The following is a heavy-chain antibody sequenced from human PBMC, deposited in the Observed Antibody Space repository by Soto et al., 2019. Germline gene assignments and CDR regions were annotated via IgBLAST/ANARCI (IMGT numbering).Heavy chain of an antibody. CDR1: GYNFATFW. J-gene: IGHJ6*02. D-gene: IGHD3-3*02. CDR3: ARHFPLPTDLQFYYYYYYGVDV. V-gene: IGHV5-10-1*01. Sequence: SGESLKISCKASGYNFATFWISWMRQVPGKGLEWMGRIDPSDSYSNYSPSFQGHITISADKSINTAYLHFSNLKASDTAVYYCARHFPLPTDLQFYYYYYYGVDVWGHGTAVTVSS. CDR2: IDPSDSYS.